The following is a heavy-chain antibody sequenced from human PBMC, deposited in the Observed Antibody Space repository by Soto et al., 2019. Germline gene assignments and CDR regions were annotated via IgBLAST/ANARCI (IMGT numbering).Heavy chain of an antibody. Sequence: ASVQVSCKASGYTFTSYYMHWVRQAPGQGLEWMGIINPSGGSTSYAQKFQGRVTITRDTSTSTVYMELSSLRSEDTAWYYCARDFLFSQLERRRGSYYYMDVWGKGTTVTVSS. CDR3: ARDFLFSQLERRRGSYYYMDV. V-gene: IGHV1-46*03. D-gene: IGHD1-1*01. CDR2: INPSGGST. CDR1: GYTFTSYY. J-gene: IGHJ6*03.